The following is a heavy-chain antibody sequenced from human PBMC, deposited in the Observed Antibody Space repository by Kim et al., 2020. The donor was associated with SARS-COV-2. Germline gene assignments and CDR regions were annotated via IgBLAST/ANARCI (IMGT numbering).Heavy chain of an antibody. J-gene: IGHJ4*02. V-gene: IGHV3-7*01. CDR2: IKQDGSEK. D-gene: IGHD1-26*01. Sequence: GGSLRLSCAASGFTFSSYWMSWVRQAPGKGLEWVANIKQDGSEKYYVDSVKGRFTISRDNAKNSLYLQMNSLRAEDTAVYYCARDGKWGAINPIDYWGQGTLVTVSS. CDR3: ARDGKWGAINPIDY. CDR1: GFTFSSYW.